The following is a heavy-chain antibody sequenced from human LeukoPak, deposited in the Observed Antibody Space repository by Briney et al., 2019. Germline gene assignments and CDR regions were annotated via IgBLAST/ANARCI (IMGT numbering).Heavy chain of an antibody. D-gene: IGHD3-22*01. CDR1: GFTFSSYG. V-gene: IGHV4-34*01. J-gene: IGHJ4*02. CDR2: INHSGST. CDR3: ARVFDGDGYYYDSSGYANDY. Sequence: LGLSCAASGFTFSSYGMHWVPQPPGKGLEWIGEINHSGSTNYNPSLKSRVTISVDTSKNQFSLKLSSVTAADTAVYYCARVFDGDGYYYDSSGYANDYWGQGTLVTVSS.